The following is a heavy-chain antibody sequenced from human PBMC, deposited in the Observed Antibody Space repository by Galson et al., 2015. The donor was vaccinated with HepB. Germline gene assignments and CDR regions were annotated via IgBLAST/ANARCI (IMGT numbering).Heavy chain of an antibody. J-gene: IGHJ4*02. CDR2: IRSKATNYAT. CDR1: GFTFSGSA. Sequence: SLRLSCAASGFTFSGSAIHWVRQTSGKGLEWVGHIRSKATNYATAYAAPLKGRFTISRDDSKNTAYLHMKSLKTEDTAVYYCIRMADLSGYSSSWGQGTLVTVSS. CDR3: IRMADLSGYSSS. D-gene: IGHD6-13*01. V-gene: IGHV3-73*01.